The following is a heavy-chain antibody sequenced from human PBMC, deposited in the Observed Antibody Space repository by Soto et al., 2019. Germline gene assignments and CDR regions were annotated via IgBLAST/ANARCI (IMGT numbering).Heavy chain of an antibody. Sequence: SETLSLTCTVSGGSISSSSYYWGWIRQPPGKGLEWIGSIYYSGSTYYNPSLKSRVTISVDTSKNQFSLKLSSVTAADTAVYYCARGRITMVRGVSYYGMDVWGQGTTVTVSS. J-gene: IGHJ6*02. D-gene: IGHD3-10*01. CDR3: ARGRITMVRGVSYYGMDV. CDR1: GGSISSSSYY. V-gene: IGHV4-39*01. CDR2: IYYSGST.